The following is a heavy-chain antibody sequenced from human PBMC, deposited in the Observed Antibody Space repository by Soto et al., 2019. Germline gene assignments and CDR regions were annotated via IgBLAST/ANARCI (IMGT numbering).Heavy chain of an antibody. CDR1: GGTFSSYT. CDR2: IIPILGIA. D-gene: IGHD6-19*01. CDR3: ARDSAVAGGIDY. Sequence: SVKVSCKASGGTFSSYTISWVRQAPGQGLEWMGRIIPILGIANYAQKFQGRVTITADKSTSTAYMELSSLRSEDTAVYYCARDSAVAGGIDYWGQGTLVTVSS. J-gene: IGHJ4*02. V-gene: IGHV1-69*04.